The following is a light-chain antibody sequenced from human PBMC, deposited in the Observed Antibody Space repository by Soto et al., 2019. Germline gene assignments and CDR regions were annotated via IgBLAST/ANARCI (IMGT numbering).Light chain of an antibody. Sequence: DIQLTQSPSFLSASVGDRVTITCRASQGISSYLAWYQQKPWKAPKLLISTASTLQSGVPSRFSGCGSGTEFILTISSLQPDDFATYYCQQYNSYPLTFGGGTKVDIK. J-gene: IGKJ4*01. V-gene: IGKV1-9*01. CDR3: QQYNSYPLT. CDR1: QGISSY. CDR2: TAS.